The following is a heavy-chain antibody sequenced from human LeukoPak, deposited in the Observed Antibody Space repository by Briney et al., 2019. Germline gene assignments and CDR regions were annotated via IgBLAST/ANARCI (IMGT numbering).Heavy chain of an antibody. CDR3: ATTVLGTYYDF. CDR2: LGPADGET. J-gene: IGHJ4*02. CDR1: GYDFTDYY. D-gene: IGHD3-10*01. V-gene: IGHV1-69-2*01. Sequence: ASLKISCRTSGYDFTDYYLHWVRQAPRGGLEWMGRLGPADGETLFAEKFRGRVTMTADTSADTAYMELTSLSSEDTAVYYCATTVLGTYYDFWGQGTLVTVSS.